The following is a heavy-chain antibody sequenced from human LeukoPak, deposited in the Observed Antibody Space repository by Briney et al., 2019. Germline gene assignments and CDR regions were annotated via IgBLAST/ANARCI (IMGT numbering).Heavy chain of an antibody. CDR3: AKDRSSNYYYYYMDV. CDR2: ISGSGGST. V-gene: IGHV3-23*01. Sequence: PGGSLRLSCAASGFTFNSFAMTWVRQAPGKGLQWVSAISGSGGSTYYADSVKGRFTISRDNSKNTLYLQMNSLRAEDTAVYYCAKDRSSNYYYYYMDVWGKGTTVTVSS. CDR1: GFTFNSFA. J-gene: IGHJ6*03.